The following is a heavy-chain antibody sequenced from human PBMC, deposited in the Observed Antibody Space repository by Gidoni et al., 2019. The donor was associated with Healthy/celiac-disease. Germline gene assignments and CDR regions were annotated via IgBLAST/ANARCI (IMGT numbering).Heavy chain of an antibody. CDR1: GGSISSSSYY. CDR3: ARGGGTGTTNWFDP. Sequence: QLPLQESGPGLVKPSEPLSLTCTVSGGSISSSSYYWGWIRQPPGKGLGWIGSIYYSGSTYYNPSLKSRVTISVDTSKNQFALKLSSVTAAETAVYYCARGGGTGTTNWFDPWGQGTLVTVSS. D-gene: IGHD1-1*01. CDR2: IYYSGST. V-gene: IGHV4-39*01. J-gene: IGHJ5*02.